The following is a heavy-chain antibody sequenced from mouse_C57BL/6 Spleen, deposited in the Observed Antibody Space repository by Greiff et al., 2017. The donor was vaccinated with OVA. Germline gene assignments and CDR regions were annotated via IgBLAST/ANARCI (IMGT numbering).Heavy chain of an antibody. D-gene: IGHD2-4*01. CDR1: GYAFTNYL. CDR2: INPGSGGT. V-gene: IGHV1-54*01. J-gene: IGHJ3*01. CDR3: ALDYDYDVWFAY. Sequence: QVQLQQSGAELVRPGTSVKVSCKASGYAFTNYLIEWVKQRPGQGLEWIGVINPGSGGTNYNEKFKGKATLTADKSSSTAYMQLSSLTSEDSAVYFCALDYDYDVWFAYWGQGTLVTVSA.